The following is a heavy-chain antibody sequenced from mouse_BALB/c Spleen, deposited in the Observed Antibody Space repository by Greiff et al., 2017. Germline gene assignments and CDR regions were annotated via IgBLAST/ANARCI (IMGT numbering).Heavy chain of an antibody. CDR2: ISYSGST. V-gene: IGHV3-8*02. CDR1: GDSITSGY. D-gene: IGHD1-1*01. J-gene: IGHJ1*01. Sequence: EVQVVESGPSLVKPSQTLSLTCSVTGDSITSGYWNWIRKFPGNKLEYMGYISYSGSTYYNPSLKSRISITRDTSKNQYYLQLNSVTTEDTATYYCARYYNYYGSSLRYFDVWGAGTTVTVSS. CDR3: ARYYNYYGSSLRYFDV.